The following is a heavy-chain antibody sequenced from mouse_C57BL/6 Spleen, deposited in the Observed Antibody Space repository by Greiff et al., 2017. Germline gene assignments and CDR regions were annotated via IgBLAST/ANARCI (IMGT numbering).Heavy chain of an antibody. Sequence: EVQLQQSGPELVKPGASVKIPCKASGYTFTDYNMDWVKQSHGKSLEWIGDINPNNGGTIYNQKFKGKATLTVDESSSTAYMELRSLTSEDTAVYYCARQTHDGYYRYYFDYWGQGTTRTVSS. J-gene: IGHJ2*01. D-gene: IGHD2-3*01. CDR2: INPNNGGT. V-gene: IGHV1-18*01. CDR1: GYTFTDYN. CDR3: ARQTHDGYYRYYFDY.